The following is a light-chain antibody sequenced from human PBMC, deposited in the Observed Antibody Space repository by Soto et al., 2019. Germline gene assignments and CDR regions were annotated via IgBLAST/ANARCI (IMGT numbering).Light chain of an antibody. Sequence: QSALTQPPSVSGSPGQSVXXSCTGTSSDVGNYDRVSWYQQPPGTAPKLLIYEVTNRPSGVPDRFSGSKSGNTASLTISGLQAEDEADYYCSLWTNSATRLFGGGTQLTVL. CDR2: EVT. J-gene: IGLJ7*01. CDR1: SSDVGNYDR. V-gene: IGLV2-18*01. CDR3: SLWTNSATRL.